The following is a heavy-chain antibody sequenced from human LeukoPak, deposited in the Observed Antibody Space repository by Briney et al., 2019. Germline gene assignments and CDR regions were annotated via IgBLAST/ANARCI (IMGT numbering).Heavy chain of an antibody. J-gene: IGHJ4*02. CDR1: GNTFTGYY. CDR3: ARVMDYYDSSGYYSF. Sequence: WASLKFSCKSSGNTFTGYYMHWLRKPPGQGLEWMGCIDPNSGGTNYAEKFQGRVSMTRDTSISTAYMELSRLRSDDTAVYYCARVMDYYDSSGYYSFWGQGTLVTVSS. CDR2: IDPNSGGT. V-gene: IGHV1-2*02. D-gene: IGHD3-22*01.